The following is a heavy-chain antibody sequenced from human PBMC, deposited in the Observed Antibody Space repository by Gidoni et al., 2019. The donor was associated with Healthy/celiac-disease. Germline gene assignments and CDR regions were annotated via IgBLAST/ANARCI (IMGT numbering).Heavy chain of an antibody. V-gene: IGHV4-34*01. Sequence: QVQLQQWGAGMLKPSETLSLTCAVYGGCFSGYYWSWIRQPPVKGLEWIGEINHSGSTNYNPSLNSRVTISVDTSKNQFSLMLSSVTAADTAVYYCARGRRRKVLGWFDPWGQGTLVTVSS. CDR3: ARGRRRKVLGWFDP. J-gene: IGHJ5*02. CDR1: GGCFSGYY. CDR2: INHSGST.